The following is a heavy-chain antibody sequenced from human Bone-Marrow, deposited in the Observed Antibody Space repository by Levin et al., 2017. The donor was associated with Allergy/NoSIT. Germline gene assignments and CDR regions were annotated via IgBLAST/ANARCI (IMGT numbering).Heavy chain of an antibody. CDR3: ARDTAFYDFWSGYPNWNFDL. D-gene: IGHD3-3*01. CDR2: IYYSGST. J-gene: IGHJ2*01. CDR1: GGSFSSGHYY. V-gene: IGHV4-30-4*01. Sequence: SETLSLTCTVSGGSFSSGHYYWNWLRQPPGKGLEWIGNIYYSGSTYYNPALKSRVAVSLDTSKNQLPLKLTPVTAADTAVYYCARDTAFYDFWSGYPNWNFDLWGRGTLVTVSS.